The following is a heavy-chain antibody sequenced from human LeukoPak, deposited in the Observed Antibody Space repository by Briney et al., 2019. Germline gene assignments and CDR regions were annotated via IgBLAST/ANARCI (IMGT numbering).Heavy chain of an antibody. CDR1: GFTFSGYA. J-gene: IGHJ5*02. CDR2: ISGSGGST. Sequence: PGGSLRLSCAASGFTFSGYAMSWVRQAPGKGLDWVSAISGSGGSTYYADSVKGRFTISRDNSKNTLYLQINSLSVEDTAVYYCIVFGDSNHWGQGTLVTVSS. D-gene: IGHD4-17*01. V-gene: IGHV3-23*01. CDR3: IVFGDSNH.